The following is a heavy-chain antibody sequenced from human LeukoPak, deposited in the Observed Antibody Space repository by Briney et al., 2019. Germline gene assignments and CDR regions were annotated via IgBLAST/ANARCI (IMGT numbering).Heavy chain of an antibody. CDR2: IQNDASTE. V-gene: IGHV3-33*05. D-gene: IGHD2-21*01. CDR1: GFIFSHYG. Sequence: GGSLRLSCAASGFIFSHYGMHWVRQAPGKGLEWVAVIQNDASTENFADSVKGRFTISRDNSKNTVFLQMNSLRVEDTAVYYCARELSQIVWGGLDYGGQGALVTVSS. CDR3: ARELSQIVWGGLDY. J-gene: IGHJ4*02.